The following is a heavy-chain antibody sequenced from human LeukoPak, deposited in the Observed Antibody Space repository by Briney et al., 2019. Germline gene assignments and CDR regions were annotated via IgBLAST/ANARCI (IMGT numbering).Heavy chain of an antibody. V-gene: IGHV1-46*01. CDR1: GYTFTSYY. D-gene: IGHD2-15*01. Sequence: GASVKVSCKASGYTFTSYYMHWVRQASGQGLEWMGIINPSGGSTSYAQKFQGRVTMTRDMSTSTVYMELSSLRSEDTAVYYCARGGGGNNWFDLWGQGTLVTVSS. CDR2: INPSGGST. J-gene: IGHJ5*02. CDR3: ARGGGGNNWFDL.